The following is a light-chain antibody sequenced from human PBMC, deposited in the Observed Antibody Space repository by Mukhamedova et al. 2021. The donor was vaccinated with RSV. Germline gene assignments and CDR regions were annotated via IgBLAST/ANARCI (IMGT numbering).Light chain of an antibody. Sequence: APKLMIYEVSNRPSGVSNRFSGSKSGNTASLTISGPQTEDEAVYYCSSFTTFNTLVFGGGSRLTVL. J-gene: IGLJ2*01. V-gene: IGLV2-14*01. CDR3: SSFTTFNTLV. CDR2: EVS.